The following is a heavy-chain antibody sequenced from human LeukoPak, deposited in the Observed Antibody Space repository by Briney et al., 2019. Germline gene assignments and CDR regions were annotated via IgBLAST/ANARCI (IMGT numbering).Heavy chain of an antibody. Sequence: SGGSLRLSCAASGFTFSSYAMPWVRQAPGKGLGWVAVISYDGSNKYYADSVKGRFTISRDNPRNTLYLQMNSLRAEETAVYFCAKRGVVIRVILVGFHKEAYYFDSWGQGALVTVSS. D-gene: IGHD3-22*01. J-gene: IGHJ4*02. CDR2: ISYDGSNK. CDR3: AKRGVVIRVILVGFHKEAYYFDS. CDR1: GFTFSSYA. V-gene: IGHV3-30*04.